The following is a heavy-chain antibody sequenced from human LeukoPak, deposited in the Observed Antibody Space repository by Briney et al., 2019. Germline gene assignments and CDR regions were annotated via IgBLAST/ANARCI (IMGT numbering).Heavy chain of an antibody. D-gene: IGHD3-22*01. Sequence: GASVKVSCKASGYTFTGYYMNWVRQAPGQGLEWMGWINPNSGGTNYAQKFQGRVTTTRDTSISTAYMELSRLRSDDTAVYYCARTPLYSDSSGYYYMTSYYFDYWGQGTLVTVSS. V-gene: IGHV1-2*02. J-gene: IGHJ4*02. CDR1: GYTFTGYY. CDR3: ARTPLYSDSSGYYYMTSYYFDY. CDR2: INPNSGGT.